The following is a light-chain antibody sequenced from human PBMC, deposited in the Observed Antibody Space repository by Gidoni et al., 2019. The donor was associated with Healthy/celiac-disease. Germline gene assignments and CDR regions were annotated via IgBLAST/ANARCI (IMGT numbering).Light chain of an antibody. J-gene: IGKJ1*01. CDR1: QSISSY. Sequence: DFHLTQSPSSLSASVGDRVTITCRASQSISSYLNWYQQKPGKAPKLLIYAASSLQSGVPSRFSGSGSGTEFTRNISSLQNEDFETDYCQQSYSTAGTFGQGTKGESK. CDR3: QQSYSTAGT. CDR2: AAS. V-gene: IGKV1-39*01.